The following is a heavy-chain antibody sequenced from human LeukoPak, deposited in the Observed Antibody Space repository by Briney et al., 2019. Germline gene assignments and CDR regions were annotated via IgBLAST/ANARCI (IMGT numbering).Heavy chain of an antibody. J-gene: IGHJ4*02. CDR2: ISSSGTTI. Sequence: GGSLRLSCAASGLTFSGYDMNWVRQAPGKGLEWVSYISSSGTTIYYADSVRGRFTISRDNAKNSLYLQMNSLRAEDTAVYYCARGGSFFVYWGQGTLVTVSS. CDR3: ARGGSFFVY. V-gene: IGHV3-48*03. D-gene: IGHD1-26*01. CDR1: GLTFSGYD.